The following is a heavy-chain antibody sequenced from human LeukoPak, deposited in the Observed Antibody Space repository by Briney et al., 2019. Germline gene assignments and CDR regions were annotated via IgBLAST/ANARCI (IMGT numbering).Heavy chain of an antibody. J-gene: IGHJ4*02. CDR1: GYTFTAYY. V-gene: IGHV1-2*02. CDR2: INPNSGGT. CDR3: ARDRVVVPAAFDY. D-gene: IGHD2-2*01. Sequence: ASVKVSCRASGYTFTAYYMHWVRQAPGQGLEWMGWINPNSGGTNYAQKFQGRVTMTRDTSISTAYMELSRLRSDDTAVYYCARDRVVVPAAFDYWGQGTLVTVSS.